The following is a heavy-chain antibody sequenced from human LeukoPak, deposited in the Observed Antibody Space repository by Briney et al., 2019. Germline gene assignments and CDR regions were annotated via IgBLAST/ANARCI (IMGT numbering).Heavy chain of an antibody. CDR2: ISWNSGSI. V-gene: IGHV3-9*01. CDR1: GFTFSSYA. Sequence: GGSLGLSCAASGFTFSSYAMHWVRQAPGKGLEWVSGISWNSGSIGYADSVKGRFTISRDNAKNSLYLQMNSLRAEDTALYYCAKFTPLDYFDYWGQGTLVTVSS. CDR3: AKFTPLDYFDY. D-gene: IGHD3-16*01. J-gene: IGHJ4*02.